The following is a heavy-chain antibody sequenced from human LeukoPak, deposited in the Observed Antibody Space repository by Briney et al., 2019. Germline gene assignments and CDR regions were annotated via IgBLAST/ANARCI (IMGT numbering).Heavy chain of an antibody. J-gene: IGHJ6*03. D-gene: IGHD1-26*01. CDR3: ARDPYSGNYGAYYYYYMDV. CDR2: ITSSSSYI. CDR1: GFTFSSYN. Sequence: GGSLRLSCAASGFTFSSYNMNWVHQAPGKGLEWVSSITSSSSYIYYADSVKGRFTISRDNAKNSLYLQMDSLRVEDTAEYYCARDPYSGNYGAYYYYYMDVWGKGTTVTVSS. V-gene: IGHV3-21*06.